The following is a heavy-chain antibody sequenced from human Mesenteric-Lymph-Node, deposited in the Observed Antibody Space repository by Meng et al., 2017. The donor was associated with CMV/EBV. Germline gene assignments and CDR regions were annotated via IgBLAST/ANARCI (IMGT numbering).Heavy chain of an antibody. V-gene: IGHV3-11*04. CDR2: ISSSGSTI. Sequence: SGVPFSDYYMSWIRQAPGKGLEWVSYISSSGSTIYYADSVKGRFTISRDNAKNSLYLQMNSLRAEDTAVYYCARDRYSSSWYRYFDYWGQGTLVTVSS. D-gene: IGHD6-13*01. CDR3: ARDRYSSSWYRYFDY. CDR1: GVPFSDYY. J-gene: IGHJ4*02.